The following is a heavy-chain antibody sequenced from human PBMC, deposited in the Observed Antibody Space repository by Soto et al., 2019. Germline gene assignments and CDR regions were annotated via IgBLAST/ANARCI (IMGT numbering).Heavy chain of an antibody. V-gene: IGHV1-69*02. Sequence: GASVKVSCKASGGTFSSYTISWLRQAPGQGLEWMGRIIPILGIANYAQKFQGRVTITADKSTSTAYMELSSLRSEDTAVYYCAIISMVRGVHYFDYWGQGTLVTVSS. CDR1: GGTFSSYT. CDR2: IIPILGIA. CDR3: AIISMVRGVHYFDY. J-gene: IGHJ4*02. D-gene: IGHD3-10*01.